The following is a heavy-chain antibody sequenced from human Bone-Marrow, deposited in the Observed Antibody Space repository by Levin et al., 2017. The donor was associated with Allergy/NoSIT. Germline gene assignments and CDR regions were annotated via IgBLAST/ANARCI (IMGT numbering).Heavy chain of an antibody. J-gene: IGHJ6*02. CDR2: IYPSGST. CDR1: GGSISGYF. Sequence: PSETLSLTCTVSGGSISGYFWTWIRQPAGKGLEWIGRIYPSGSTNYNPSLKNRVSMSIDRSKNQFSLKLTSLTAADTGVYYCAKDYGDPGYFGMDVWGQGTTVTVSS. D-gene: IGHD4-17*01. CDR3: AKDYGDPGYFGMDV. V-gene: IGHV4-4*07.